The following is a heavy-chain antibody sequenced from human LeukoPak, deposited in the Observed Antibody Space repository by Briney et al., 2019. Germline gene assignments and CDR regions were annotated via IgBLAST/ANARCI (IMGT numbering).Heavy chain of an antibody. D-gene: IGHD6-19*01. CDR3: AREVSSGALRYYMDV. V-gene: IGHV3-7*01. Sequence: PGGSLRLSCAASGFTFSSYWMSWVRQAPGKGLEWAANIKQDGSEKFYVDSVKGRFTISRDNAKNSLYLEMNSLRGEDTAVYYCAREVSSGALRYYMDVWGKGTTVTVSS. CDR1: GFTFSSYW. CDR2: IKQDGSEK. J-gene: IGHJ6*03.